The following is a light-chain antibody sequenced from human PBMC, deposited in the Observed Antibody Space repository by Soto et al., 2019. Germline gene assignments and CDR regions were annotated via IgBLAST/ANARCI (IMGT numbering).Light chain of an antibody. CDR2: DDS. V-gene: IGLV3-21*02. J-gene: IGLJ1*01. Sequence: SYELTQPPSVSVAPGQTARITCGGNNIGSQTVHWYQQKPGRAPVLVVSDDSDRPSGIPERFSGSKSGTTATLTISRVEVGDEADFFCQVWDRSSDLYVFGTGTKLTVL. CDR1: NIGSQT. CDR3: QVWDRSSDLYV.